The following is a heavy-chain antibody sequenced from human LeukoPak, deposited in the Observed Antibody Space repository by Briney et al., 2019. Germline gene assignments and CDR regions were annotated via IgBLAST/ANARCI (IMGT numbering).Heavy chain of an antibody. CDR1: GGSISSYY. V-gene: IGHV4-4*07. CDR2: IYTSGST. Sequence: SETLSLTCSVSGGSISSYYWSWMRQPAGKGLEWIGRIYTSGSTNYNPSLKSRVTMSVDTSKNQFSLKLSSVTAADTAVYYCARDLVRGVIMGYYYYYMGVWGKGTTVTVSS. CDR3: ARDLVRGVIMGYYYYYMGV. J-gene: IGHJ6*03. D-gene: IGHD3-10*01.